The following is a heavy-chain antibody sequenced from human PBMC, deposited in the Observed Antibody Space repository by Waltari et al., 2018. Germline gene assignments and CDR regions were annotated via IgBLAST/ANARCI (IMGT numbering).Heavy chain of an antibody. V-gene: IGHV3-53*01. Sequence: EVQLVESGGGLIQPGGSLRLSCAASGFTVSSNYMSWVRQAPGKGLEWVTVINSGGDTHYADAVKCRVTSSRDNSKTTVYLQMNTLRAEDTALYYCARDVTGYYYFDLWGRGTLVTVSS. CDR2: INSGGDT. CDR1: GFTVSSNY. J-gene: IGHJ2*01. CDR3: ARDVTGYYYFDL.